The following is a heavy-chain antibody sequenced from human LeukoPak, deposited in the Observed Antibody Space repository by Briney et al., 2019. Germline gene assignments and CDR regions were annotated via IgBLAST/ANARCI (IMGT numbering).Heavy chain of an antibody. V-gene: IGHV4-4*07. CDR3: ARGPAPDAFDI. CDR2: IYSSGST. Sequence: SETLSLTCTVSGASISSYSWCWIRQPAGKGLEWIGRIYSSGSTNYNASLKSRVTMSADTPKNHFSLKLSSVTAADTTVFYCARGPAPDAFDIWGQGTMVTVSS. J-gene: IGHJ3*02. CDR1: GASISSYS.